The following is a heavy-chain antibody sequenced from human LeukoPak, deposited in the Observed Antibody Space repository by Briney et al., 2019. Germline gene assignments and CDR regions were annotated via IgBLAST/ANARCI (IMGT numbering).Heavy chain of an antibody. V-gene: IGHV4-61*02. D-gene: IGHD6-13*01. CDR3: ARASAAAFDY. CDR2: ISTSGST. Sequence: PSETLSLTCTVSGGSISSGSYYWSWIRQPAGKGLEWIGRISTSGSTNYNPSLKSRVTMSIDTSKNHFSLNLSSVTAADTAVYYCARASAAAFDYWGQGTLVTVSS. J-gene: IGHJ4*02. CDR1: GGSISSGSYY.